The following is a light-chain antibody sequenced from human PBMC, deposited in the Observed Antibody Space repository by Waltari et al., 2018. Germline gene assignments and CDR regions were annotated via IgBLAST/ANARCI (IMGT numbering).Light chain of an antibody. Sequence: DIQMTQSPATLSASVGDRVTITCQASQNINNWLAWYQQKPGKAPKLLIYNASTLESGVPSRFSGSGSGTEFTLTITSLQPDDFATYHCQQYNTYWLTFGGGTKVEIK. V-gene: IGKV1-5*03. CDR1: QNINNW. CDR3: QQYNTYWLT. CDR2: NAS. J-gene: IGKJ4*01.